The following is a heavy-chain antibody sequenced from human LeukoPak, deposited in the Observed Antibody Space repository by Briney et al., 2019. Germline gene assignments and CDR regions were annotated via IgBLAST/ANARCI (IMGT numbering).Heavy chain of an antibody. Sequence: ASVTVTLQASRYTLTRHGINWVRQAPGQGLEWMGWISAYNGNTNYAQKLQGRVTMTTDTSTSTDYMELSSLRSDDTAVYYCARDQAMTYYYDSSGYWGQGTLVTVSS. CDR1: RYTLTRHG. CDR2: ISAYNGNT. CDR3: ARDQAMTYYYDSSGY. J-gene: IGHJ4*02. V-gene: IGHV1-18*01. D-gene: IGHD3-22*01.